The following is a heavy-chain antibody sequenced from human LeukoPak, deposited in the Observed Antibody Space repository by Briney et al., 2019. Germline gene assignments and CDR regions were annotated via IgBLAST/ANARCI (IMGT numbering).Heavy chain of an antibody. J-gene: IGHJ4*02. CDR2: TVGNGPNT. CDR1: GFTFTSYA. Sequence: GGSLRLSCAASGFTFTSYAMSWVRQAPGKGLEWVAATVGNGPNTYHADSVQGRFTISRDNSKNTLYLQMNSLRAEDSAIYYCTKAPVVSCRGAFCYPFDSWGQGMLVTVSS. V-gene: IGHV3-23*01. CDR3: TKAPVVSCRGAFCYPFDS. D-gene: IGHD2-15*01.